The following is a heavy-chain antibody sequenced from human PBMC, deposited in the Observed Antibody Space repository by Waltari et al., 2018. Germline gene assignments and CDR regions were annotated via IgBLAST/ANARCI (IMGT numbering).Heavy chain of an antibody. J-gene: IGHJ4*02. CDR2: INQGGSEK. D-gene: IGHD6-13*01. V-gene: IGHV3-7*01. CDR3: ARASAAAGLFDY. Sequence: EVQLVESGGGLVQHGGSLRLSCAAPGFNFSSNGTSWVRQAPGKGLEWVHNINQGGSEKYYVDSVKGRFTISRDNAKNSLYLQMNSLRAEDTAVYYCARASAAAGLFDYWGQGTLVTVSS. CDR1: GFNFSSNG.